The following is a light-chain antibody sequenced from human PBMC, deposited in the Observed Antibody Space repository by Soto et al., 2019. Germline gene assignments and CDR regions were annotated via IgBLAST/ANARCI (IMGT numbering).Light chain of an antibody. CDR2: AAS. J-gene: IGKJ4*01. CDR1: QSISSF. V-gene: IGKV1-39*01. CDR3: QQTYSTPLT. Sequence: DLQMTQSPSSLSASVGDRVTITCRASQSISSFLNWYQQKPGKAPKLLIHAASSLQSGVPSRFSGSGSGTDFTLTISSLQPADFAIYYCQQTYSTPLTFGGGTKVEIK.